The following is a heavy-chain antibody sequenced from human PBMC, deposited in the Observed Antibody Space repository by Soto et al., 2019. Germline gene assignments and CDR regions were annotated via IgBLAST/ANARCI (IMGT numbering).Heavy chain of an antibody. Sequence: SVNVSCKASGGTFSSYAISWVRQAPGQGLEWMGGIIPIFGTANYAQKFQGRVTITADESTSTAYMELSSLRSEDTAVYYCASYYDFWSGSGWSAFDIWGQGTMVTVSS. V-gene: IGHV1-69*13. D-gene: IGHD3-3*01. CDR3: ASYYDFWSGSGWSAFDI. CDR1: GGTFSSYA. J-gene: IGHJ3*02. CDR2: IIPIFGTA.